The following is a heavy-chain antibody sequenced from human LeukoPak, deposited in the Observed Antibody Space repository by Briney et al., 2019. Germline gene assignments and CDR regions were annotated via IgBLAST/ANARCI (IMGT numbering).Heavy chain of an antibody. J-gene: IGHJ4*02. CDR1: GGTFSSYA. Sequence: SVKVSCKASGGTFSSYAISWVRQVPGQGLEWMGGIIPIFGTANYAQKFQGRVTITADESTSTAYMELSSLRSEDTAVYYCARAKYYYGSGSYAYFDYWGQGTLVTVSS. CDR2: IIPIFGTA. CDR3: ARAKYYYGSGSYAYFDY. V-gene: IGHV1-69*13. D-gene: IGHD3-10*01.